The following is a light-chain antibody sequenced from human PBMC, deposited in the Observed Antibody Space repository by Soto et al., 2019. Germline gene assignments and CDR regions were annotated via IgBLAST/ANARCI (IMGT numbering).Light chain of an antibody. CDR1: QSVSSSY. CDR3: QQYGSPPQT. V-gene: IGKV3-20*01. Sequence: EIVLTKSPGTLSLSPGEGATLSCRASQSVSSSYLAWYQQKRGQAPRLLIYGASSRATGIPDRFSGSGSGTDFTLTISRLEPEDFAVYFCQQYGSPPQTFGQGTKVDIK. J-gene: IGKJ1*01. CDR2: GAS.